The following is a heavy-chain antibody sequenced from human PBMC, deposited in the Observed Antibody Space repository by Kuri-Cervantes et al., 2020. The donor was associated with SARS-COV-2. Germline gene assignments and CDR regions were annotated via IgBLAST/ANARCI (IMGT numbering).Heavy chain of an antibody. J-gene: IGHJ6*02. Sequence: SCKASGFTFSSYAMHWVRRAPGKGLEYVSAISSNGGSTYYADSVKGRFTISRDNSKNTLYLQMSSLRAEDTAVYYCVKVTTYYDFWSGYSYGMDVWGQETTVTVS. CDR1: GFTFSSYA. V-gene: IGHV3-64D*08. CDR3: VKVTTYYDFWSGYSYGMDV. CDR2: ISSNGGST. D-gene: IGHD3-3*01.